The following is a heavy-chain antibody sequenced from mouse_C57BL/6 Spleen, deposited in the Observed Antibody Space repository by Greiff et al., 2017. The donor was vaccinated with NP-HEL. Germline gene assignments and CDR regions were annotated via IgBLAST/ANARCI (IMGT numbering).Heavy chain of an antibody. CDR2: IDPSDSET. Sequence: QVQLQQPGAELVRPGSSVKLSCKASGYTFTSYWMHWVKQRPIQGLEWIGNIDPSDSETHYNQQFKDKATLTVDKSSSTAYMQLSSLTSEDSAVYYCARGFPYYGSSYAWFAYWGQGTLVTVSA. J-gene: IGHJ3*01. D-gene: IGHD1-1*01. CDR1: GYTFTSYW. CDR3: ARGFPYYGSSYAWFAY. V-gene: IGHV1-52*01.